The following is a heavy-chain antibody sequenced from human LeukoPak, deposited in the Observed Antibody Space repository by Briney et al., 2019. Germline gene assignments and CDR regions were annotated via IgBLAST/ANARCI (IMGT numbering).Heavy chain of an antibody. Sequence: ASVKVSCKASGYTFTSYAMHWVRQAPGQRLEWMGWINAGNGNTKYSQKFQGRVTITRVTSASTAYMELSSLRSEDTAVYYCARVPLWFGEHHFDYWGQGTLVTVSS. J-gene: IGHJ4*02. CDR1: GYTFTSYA. D-gene: IGHD3-10*01. CDR3: ARVPLWFGEHHFDY. V-gene: IGHV1-3*01. CDR2: INAGNGNT.